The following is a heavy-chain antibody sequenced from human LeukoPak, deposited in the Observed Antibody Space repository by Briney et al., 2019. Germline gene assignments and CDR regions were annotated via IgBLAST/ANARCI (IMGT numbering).Heavy chain of an antibody. CDR2: ISAYNGNT. J-gene: IGHJ4*02. D-gene: IGHD2-2*01. V-gene: IGHV1-18*04. CDR3: ARDRPGTIVVVPAAPEADY. Sequence: EASVKVSCKASGYTFTGYYMHWARQAPGQGLEWMGWISAYNGNTNYAQKLQGRVTMTTDTSTSTAYMELRSLRSDDTAVYYCARDRPGTIVVVPAAPEADYWGQGTLVTVSS. CDR1: GYTFTGYY.